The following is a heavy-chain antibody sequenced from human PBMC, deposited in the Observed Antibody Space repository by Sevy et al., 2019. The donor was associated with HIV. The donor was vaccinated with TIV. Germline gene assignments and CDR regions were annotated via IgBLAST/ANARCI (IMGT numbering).Heavy chain of an antibody. J-gene: IGHJ6*03. CDR1: GFSFDSYG. Sequence: GESLKISCVVSGFSFDSYGMTWVRQAPGKGLEWVSGISGSGTRTYYADSVKGRFIISRDNSKNTLYLQMNSLRSEDTAIYYGAKGGGGHYDPDEIGYYFYYYNMDVWGKGTTVTVSS. CDR3: AKGGGGHYDPDEIGYYFYYYNMDV. V-gene: IGHV3-23*01. D-gene: IGHD3-22*01. CDR2: ISGSGTRT.